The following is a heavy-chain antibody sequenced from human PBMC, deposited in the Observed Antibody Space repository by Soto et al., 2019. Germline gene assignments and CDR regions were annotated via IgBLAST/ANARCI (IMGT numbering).Heavy chain of an antibody. Sequence: ASVKVSCKASGYTFTGYYMHWVRQAPGQGLEWMGWISPNSGGTNYAQKFQGWVTMTRDTSISTAYMELSRLRSDDTAVYYCARSYYDSSGYPYPDYWGQGTLVTVSS. CDR3: ARSYYDSSGYPYPDY. D-gene: IGHD3-22*01. CDR1: GYTFTGYY. J-gene: IGHJ4*02. V-gene: IGHV1-2*04. CDR2: ISPNSGGT.